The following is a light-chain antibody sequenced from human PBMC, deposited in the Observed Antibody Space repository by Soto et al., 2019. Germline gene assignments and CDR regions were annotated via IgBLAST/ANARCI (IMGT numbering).Light chain of an antibody. V-gene: IGKV1-5*03. Sequence: DIQMTQSPSTLSASVGDRVTITCWASQSISSWLAWYQQKPGKAPKLLIYKASSLESGVPSRFSGSGSGTEFTLTINSLQPDDFATYSCQQYHSSSITFGQGTRLEIK. CDR3: QQYHSSSIT. CDR2: KAS. CDR1: QSISSW. J-gene: IGKJ5*01.